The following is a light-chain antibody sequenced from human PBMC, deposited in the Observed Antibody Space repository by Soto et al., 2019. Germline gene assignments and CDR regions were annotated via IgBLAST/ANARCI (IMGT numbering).Light chain of an antibody. V-gene: IGLV1-44*01. J-gene: IGLJ2*01. CDR2: SNN. CDR3: AAWDGSLNGVV. CDR1: NSNLAGYT. Sequence: QPVLTQPPSASGTPGETVAISCSGTNSNLAGYTVNWYHQVPGAAPKVLIYSNNQRPSGVPDRISGSKSGTSASLAISGLQSEDEGDYYCAAWDGSLNGVVFGGGTKVTVL.